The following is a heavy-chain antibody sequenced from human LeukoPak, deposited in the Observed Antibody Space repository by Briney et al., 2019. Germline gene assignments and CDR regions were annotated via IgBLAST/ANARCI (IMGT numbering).Heavy chain of an antibody. D-gene: IGHD3-10*01. CDR2: ISGGTT. CDR3: SKSVYHSGNY. CDR1: GFTISIYG. V-gene: IGHV3-23*01. Sequence: PGGSLRLSCAASGFTISIYGMRWVRQAPGKGLEWVSSISGGTTYYAHSVKGRFTISRDNSKSTVSLQMNRLRAEDPALFYCSKSVYHSGNYGGRGTLVTVSS. J-gene: IGHJ4*02.